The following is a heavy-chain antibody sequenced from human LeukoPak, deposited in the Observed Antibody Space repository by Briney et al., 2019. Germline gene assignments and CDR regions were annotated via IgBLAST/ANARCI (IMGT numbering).Heavy chain of an antibody. Sequence: SETLSLTCTVSGSSISSYYWSWIRQPPGKGLEWVGYIYYSWSTNYNPSLKSRVTISVDTSKNQFSLKLRSVTAADTAVYYCARLNGGYWGQGTLVTVSS. CDR3: ARLNGGY. V-gene: IGHV4-59*08. CDR2: IYYSWST. CDR1: GSSISSYY. D-gene: IGHD3-10*01. J-gene: IGHJ4*02.